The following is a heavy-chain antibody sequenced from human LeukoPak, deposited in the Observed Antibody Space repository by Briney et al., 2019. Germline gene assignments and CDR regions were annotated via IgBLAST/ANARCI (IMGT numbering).Heavy chain of an antibody. CDR1: GSTFSSYW. V-gene: IGHV3-74*01. CDR3: ARDFFTSGTPPYYFDY. CDR2: INSDGSST. D-gene: IGHD1-7*01. J-gene: IGHJ4*02. Sequence: PGGSLRLSCAASGSTFSSYWMHWVRQVPGKGLVWVSRINSDGSSTTYADSVKGRFTISRDNAKNTLYLQMNSLRAEDTAVYYCARDFFTSGTPPYYFDYWGQGTLVTVSS.